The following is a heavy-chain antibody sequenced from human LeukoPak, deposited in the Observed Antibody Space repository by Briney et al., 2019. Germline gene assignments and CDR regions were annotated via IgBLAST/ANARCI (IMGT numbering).Heavy chain of an antibody. Sequence: GGSLTLSCAASGFTVSSNYMSWVRQAPGKGLEWVSVIYSGGSTYYADSVKGRFTISRDNSKNTLYLQMNSLRAEDTAVYYCARLWIQLRDYWGQGTLVTVSS. CDR3: ARLWIQLRDY. J-gene: IGHJ4*02. CDR1: GFTVSSNY. V-gene: IGHV3-53*01. D-gene: IGHD5-18*01. CDR2: IYSGGST.